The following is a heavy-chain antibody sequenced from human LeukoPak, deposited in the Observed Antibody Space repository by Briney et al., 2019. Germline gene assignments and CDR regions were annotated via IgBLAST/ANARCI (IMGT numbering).Heavy chain of an antibody. CDR2: ISNDGSNR. CDR3: GKGYSGSYFSDADY. J-gene: IGHJ4*02. Sequence: GGSLRLSCAASGFTFYSYALHWVRQAPGKGLEWMAGISNDGSNRYYDDSVKGRFTISRDTTQNTLYLQMNSLRPDDTAVYFCGKGYSGSYFSDADYWGQGTLVTVSS. D-gene: IGHD1-26*01. V-gene: IGHV3-30*18. CDR1: GFTFYSYA.